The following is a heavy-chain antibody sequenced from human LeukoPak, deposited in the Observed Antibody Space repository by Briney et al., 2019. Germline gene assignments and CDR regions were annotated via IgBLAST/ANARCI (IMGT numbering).Heavy chain of an antibody. Sequence: GASVKVSCKASGYTFTGYYMHWVRQAPGQGLEWMGWINPNSGGTNYAQKFQGRVTMTRDTSISTAYMELSRLRSDDTAVYYCARRVKGGYRDRGAFDIWGQGTMVTVSS. V-gene: IGHV1-2*02. J-gene: IGHJ3*02. CDR2: INPNSGGT. D-gene: IGHD5-18*01. CDR3: ARRVKGGYRDRGAFDI. CDR1: GYTFTGYY.